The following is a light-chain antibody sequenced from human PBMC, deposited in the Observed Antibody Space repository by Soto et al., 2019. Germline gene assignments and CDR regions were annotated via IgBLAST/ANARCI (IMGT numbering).Light chain of an antibody. CDR3: QQIHSTSSYT. J-gene: IGKJ2*01. V-gene: IGKV1-39*01. CDR2: AAS. Sequence: DIQMTQSPSSLSASVGDRVTITCRASQNIRNYLNWYQQRPGKTPNLLVYAASNLRSGVPSRFSGSGSGTLFTLTFTTLQPEDFATYYCQQIHSTSSYTFGQGTKVDIK. CDR1: QNIRNY.